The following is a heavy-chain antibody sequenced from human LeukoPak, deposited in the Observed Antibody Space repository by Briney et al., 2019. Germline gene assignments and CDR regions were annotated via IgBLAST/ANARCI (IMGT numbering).Heavy chain of an antibody. V-gene: IGHV1-18*01. J-gene: IGHJ4*02. CDR1: GYTFTSYS. Sequence: ASVKVSCKASGYTFTSYSITWVRQALGQGLEWMGWISPYNGNTDYAQKFQGRVTMTTDMSTRTAYMELRSLKSDDRAVYYCARRGAGWYEDYWGQGTLVTVSS. D-gene: IGHD6-19*01. CDR3: ARRGAGWYEDY. CDR2: ISPYNGNT.